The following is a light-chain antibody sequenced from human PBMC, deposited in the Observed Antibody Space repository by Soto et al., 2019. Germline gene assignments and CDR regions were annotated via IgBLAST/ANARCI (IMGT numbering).Light chain of an antibody. CDR2: DSS. V-gene: IGKV1-33*01. J-gene: IGKJ2*01. CDR1: QDISNN. CDR3: QQYDTLPYT. Sequence: DIQMTQSPPSLSASVGDRVTIACQASQDISNNLNWYQQKPGKAPKLLIYDSSDLETGVPSRFSGSGSGTDFTFTISSLQPEDVATYYCQQYDTLPYTFGQGTKLQIK.